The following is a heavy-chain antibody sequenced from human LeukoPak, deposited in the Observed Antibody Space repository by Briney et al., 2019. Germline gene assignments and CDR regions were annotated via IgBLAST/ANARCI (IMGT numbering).Heavy chain of an antibody. CDR2: IYTSGST. J-gene: IGHJ4*02. D-gene: IGHD3-16*01. CDR1: GGSISSGSYY. CDR3: APNDGDY. V-gene: IGHV4-61*02. Sequence: SETLSLTCTGSGGSISSGSYYWSWIRQPAGRGLEWIGRIYTSGSTNYNPSLKSRVTISVDTSKNQFSLKLSSVTAADTAVYYCAPNDGDYWGQGTLVTVSS.